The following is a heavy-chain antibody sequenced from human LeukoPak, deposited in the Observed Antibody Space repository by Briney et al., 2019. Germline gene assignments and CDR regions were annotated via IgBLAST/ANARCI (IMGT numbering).Heavy chain of an antibody. V-gene: IGHV4-59*01. Sequence: SETLSLTCTVSAGSISSYYWSWIRQPPGKGREWSGDIYYSGGTNYNPSLKSRVTISVDTSKNQFSLKLSSVAAADTAVYYCARGRDKAVVTADYWGQGTLVTVSS. J-gene: IGHJ4*02. CDR1: AGSISSYY. CDR3: ARGRDKAVVTADY. CDR2: IYYSGGT. D-gene: IGHD5-24*01.